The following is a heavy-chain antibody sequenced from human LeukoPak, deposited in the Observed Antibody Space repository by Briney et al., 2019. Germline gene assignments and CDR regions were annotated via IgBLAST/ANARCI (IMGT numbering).Heavy chain of an antibody. J-gene: IGHJ3*02. V-gene: IGHV1-18*01. CDR2: ISAYNGNT. D-gene: IGHD5-12*01. CDR3: ARDFSPITPDAFDI. CDR1: YTFTSYG. Sequence: YTFTSYGXXXXXQAXXQGLXXXGWISAYNGNTNYAQKLQGRVTMTTDTSTSTAYMELRSLRSDDTAVYYCARDFSPITPDAFDIWGQGTMVTVSS.